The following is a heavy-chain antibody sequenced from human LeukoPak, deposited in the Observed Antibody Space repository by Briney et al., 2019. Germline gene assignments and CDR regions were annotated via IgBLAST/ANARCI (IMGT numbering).Heavy chain of an antibody. CDR3: ATQTHGGNPLYFQH. CDR2: VYRSGNT. D-gene: IGHD4-23*01. CDR1: GGSISTYY. Sequence: SETLSLTCSVSGGSISTYYWSWIRQPAGKGLEWIGRVYRSGNTNYNPSLKSRVTMSADTSKNQFSLKLSSVTAADTAVYYCATQTHGGNPLYFQHWGQGTLVTVSS. J-gene: IGHJ1*01. V-gene: IGHV4-4*07.